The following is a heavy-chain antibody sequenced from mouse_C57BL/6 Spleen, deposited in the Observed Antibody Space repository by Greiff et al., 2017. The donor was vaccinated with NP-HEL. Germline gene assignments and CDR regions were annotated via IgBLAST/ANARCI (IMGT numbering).Heavy chain of an antibody. D-gene: IGHD1-1*01. CDR2: ISDGGSYT. Sequence: EVHLVESGGGLVKPGGSLKLSCAASGFTFSSYAMSWVRQTPEKRLEWVATISDGGSYTYYPDNVKGRFTISRDNAKNNLYLQRSHLKSEDTAMYYCARVNYGSSYYYAMDYWGQGTSVTVSS. J-gene: IGHJ4*01. CDR3: ARVNYGSSYYYAMDY. V-gene: IGHV5-4*01. CDR1: GFTFSSYA.